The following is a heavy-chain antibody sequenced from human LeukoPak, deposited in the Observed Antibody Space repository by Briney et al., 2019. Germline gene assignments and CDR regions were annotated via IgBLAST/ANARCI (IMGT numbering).Heavy chain of an antibody. CDR2: ISGDGGST. CDR3: AKDITMVRGVIAPFGY. Sequence: GGSLRLSCAASGFTFDDYAMHWVRQAPGKGLEWVSLISGDGGSTYYADSVKGRFTISRDNSKNSLYLQMNSLRTEDTALYYCAKDITMVRGVIAPFGYCGEGTLVTVSS. V-gene: IGHV3-43*02. CDR1: GFTFDDYA. D-gene: IGHD3-10*01. J-gene: IGHJ4*02.